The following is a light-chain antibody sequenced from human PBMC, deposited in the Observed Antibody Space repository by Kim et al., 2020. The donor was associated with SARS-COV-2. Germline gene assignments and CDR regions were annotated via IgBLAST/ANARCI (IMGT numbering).Light chain of an antibody. CDR1: QTVSSNY. V-gene: IGKV3-20*01. CDR3: QQYGSAPFT. CDR2: GAS. J-gene: IGKJ2*01. Sequence: EIALTQSPGILSLSPGARATLSCRASQTVSSNYLAWYQQKPGQAPRLLISGASRRATGIPDRFSGSGSGTDFTLTISRLEPEDFAVYFCQQYGSAPFTFGQGNKLEI.